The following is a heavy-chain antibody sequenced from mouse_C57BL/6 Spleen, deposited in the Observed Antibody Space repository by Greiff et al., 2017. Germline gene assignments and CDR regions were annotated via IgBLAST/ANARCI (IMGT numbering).Heavy chain of an antibody. CDR1: GYTFTDYE. CDR2: IDPETGGT. CDR3: TRDYYDSWFAY. D-gene: IGHD2-4*01. J-gene: IGHJ3*01. V-gene: IGHV1-15*01. Sequence: VQLVESGAELVRPGASVTLSCKASGYTFTDYEMHWVKQTPVHGLEWIGAIDPETGGTAYNQKFKGKAILTADKSSSTAYMELRSLTSEDSAVYYCTRDYYDSWFAYWGQGTLVTVSA.